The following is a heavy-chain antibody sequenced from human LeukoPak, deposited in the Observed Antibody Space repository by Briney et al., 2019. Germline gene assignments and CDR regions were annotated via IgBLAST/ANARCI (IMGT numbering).Heavy chain of an antibody. J-gene: IGHJ4*01. CDR1: GGSISGYY. D-gene: IGHD3-22*01. CDR2: IYSTGIT. CDR3: ARFIGSSGYYDY. V-gene: IGHV4-59*01. Sequence: SETLSLTCTVSGGSISGYYWSWIRQPPGKGLELIGYIYSTGITDYNPSLTSRVTISVDTSKNQFSLKLSSVTAADTAVYYCARFIGSSGYYDYWGHGTPVTVPS.